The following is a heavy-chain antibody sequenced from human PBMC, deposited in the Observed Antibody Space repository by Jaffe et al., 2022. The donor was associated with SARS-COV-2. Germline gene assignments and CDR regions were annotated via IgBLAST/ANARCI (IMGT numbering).Heavy chain of an antibody. CDR2: IYGGGST. D-gene: IGHD1-26*01. V-gene: IGHV3-66*02. Sequence: EVQLVESGGGLAQPGGSLRLSCAASGFTVSSTHITWVRQAPGKGPEWVSVIYGGGSTYYADSVKGRFTISRDDSKNTLYLHMNTLRAEDAAVYYCARGVGRWFDPWGQGTLVTVSS. J-gene: IGHJ5*02. CDR3: ARGVGRWFDP. CDR1: GFTVSSTH.